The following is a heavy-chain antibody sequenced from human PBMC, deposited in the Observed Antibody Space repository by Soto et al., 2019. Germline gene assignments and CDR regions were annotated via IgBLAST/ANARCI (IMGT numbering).Heavy chain of an antibody. J-gene: IGHJ4*02. D-gene: IGHD1-26*01. Sequence: EVQLVESGGGLVQPGGSLRLSCAASGFTFSDHYMDWVRQAPGKGLEWVGRTRNKANSYTTEYAASVKGRFTISSDDSNSSLYLQMNSLKTEDKAVYYCARDLRGIVALWGQGTLVTVSS. CDR2: TRNKANSYTT. CDR3: ARDLRGIVAL. V-gene: IGHV3-72*01. CDR1: GFTFSDHY.